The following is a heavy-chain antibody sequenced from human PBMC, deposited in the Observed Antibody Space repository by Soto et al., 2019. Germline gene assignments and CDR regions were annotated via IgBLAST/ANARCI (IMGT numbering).Heavy chain of an antibody. V-gene: IGHV4-39*01. Sequence: SDTLSLTCTVSGVYISSRHYYWGWIRQPPGKGLEWIGSIYYSGSTYYNPSLKSRVTISIDTSKNQFSLKLSSVTAADTAVYYCARRHTAFDPWGQGALVTVS. D-gene: IGHD2-21*02. J-gene: IGHJ5*02. CDR2: IYYSGST. CDR1: GVYISSRHYY. CDR3: ARRHTAFDP.